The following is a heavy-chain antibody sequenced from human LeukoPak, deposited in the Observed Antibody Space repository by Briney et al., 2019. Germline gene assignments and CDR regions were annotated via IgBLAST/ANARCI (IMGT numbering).Heavy chain of an antibody. Sequence: GGSLRLSCAASGFTISTYSMNWVRQAPGKGLEWVSSVSSSSTYIYYADSLKGRFTISRDNAKNSLYLQMNSLRAEDTAVYYCARDQRHYYDSGSSYDGVNFDYWGQGTLVTVSS. D-gene: IGHD3-10*01. CDR1: GFTISTYS. CDR3: ARDQRHYYDSGSSYDGVNFDY. V-gene: IGHV3-21*01. J-gene: IGHJ4*02. CDR2: VSSSSTYI.